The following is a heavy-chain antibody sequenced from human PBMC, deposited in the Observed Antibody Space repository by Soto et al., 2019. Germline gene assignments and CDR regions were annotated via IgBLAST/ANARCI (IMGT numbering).Heavy chain of an antibody. D-gene: IGHD6-25*01. CDR1: GYSFTSYW. J-gene: IGHJ4*01. Sequence: GESLKISCKGSGYSFTSYWIGWVRQMPGKGLEWMGIIYPGDSDTRYSPSFQGQVTISADKSISTAYLQWSSLKASDTAMYSCPRPAGVECERAGDYFDNWGQGTLVTVSS. V-gene: IGHV5-51*01. CDR2: IYPGDSDT. CDR3: PRPAGVECERAGDYFDN.